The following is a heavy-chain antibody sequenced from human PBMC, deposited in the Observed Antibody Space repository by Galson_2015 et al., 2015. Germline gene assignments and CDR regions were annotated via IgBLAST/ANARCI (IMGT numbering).Heavy chain of an antibody. CDR2: ISSSSSTT. D-gene: IGHD4-17*01. J-gene: IGHJ4*02. V-gene: IGHV3-48*02. CDR3: ARSYGDYPEFDY. Sequence: SLRLSCAASGFTFSSYSMNWVRQAPGKGLEWVSYISSSSSTTYYADSVKGRFTISRDNAKNSLHLQMNSLRDEDTAVYYCARSYGDYPEFDYWGQGTLVTVSS. CDR1: GFTFSSYS.